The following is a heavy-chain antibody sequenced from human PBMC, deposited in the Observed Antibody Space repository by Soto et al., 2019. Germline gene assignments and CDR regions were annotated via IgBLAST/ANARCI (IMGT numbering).Heavy chain of an antibody. V-gene: IGHV3-30-3*01. D-gene: IGHD2-15*01. CDR3: ARDESIDCSGGSCYAGGAFDI. Sequence: ESGGGAVQPGRSLRLSCAASGFTFSSYAMHWVRQAPGKGLEWVAVISYDGSNKYYADSVKGRFTISRDNSKNTLYLQMNSLRAEDTAVYYCARDESIDCSGGSCYAGGAFDIWGQGTMVTVSS. CDR1: GFTFSSYA. J-gene: IGHJ3*02. CDR2: ISYDGSNK.